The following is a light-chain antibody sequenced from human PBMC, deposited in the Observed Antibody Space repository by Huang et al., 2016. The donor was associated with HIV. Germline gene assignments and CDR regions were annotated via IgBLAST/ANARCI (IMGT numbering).Light chain of an antibody. CDR1: QDISNY. CDR2: DAS. Sequence: DIQLTQSPSSLSASVGDRVTITCQASQDISNYFNWYQQKPGKAPKLLIYDASNLETGVSSRVSGSGSGTDFTFTISSLQPEDIATYYCQHYDNLRTFGQGTKVEIK. J-gene: IGKJ1*01. V-gene: IGKV1-33*01. CDR3: QHYDNLRT.